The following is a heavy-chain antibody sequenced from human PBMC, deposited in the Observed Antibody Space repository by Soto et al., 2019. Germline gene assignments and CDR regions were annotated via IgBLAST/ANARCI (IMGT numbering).Heavy chain of an antibody. CDR1: GFTFSSYA. CDR3: AKGRGIAVAGKYFDY. V-gene: IGHV3-23*01. Sequence: GGSLRLSCAASGFTFSSYAMSWVRQAPGKGLEWVSAISGSGGSTYYADSVKGRFTISRDNSKNTLYLQMNSLRAEDTAVYYCAKGRGIAVAGKYFDYWGQGTLVTVSS. D-gene: IGHD6-19*01. CDR2: ISGSGGST. J-gene: IGHJ4*02.